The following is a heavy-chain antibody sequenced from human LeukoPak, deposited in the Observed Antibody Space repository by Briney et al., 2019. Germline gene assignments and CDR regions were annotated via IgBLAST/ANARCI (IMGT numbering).Heavy chain of an antibody. CDR3: ARDDGILALYAY. V-gene: IGHV1-2*02. CDR1: GYTFTGYY. D-gene: IGHD3-9*01. J-gene: IGHJ4*02. Sequence: ASVKVSCKASGYTFTGYYMHWVRQAPGQGLEWMGWINPNSGGTNYAQKFQGRVTMTRDTSISTAYMELSRLRSDDTAVYYCARDDGILALYAYWGQGTLVTVSS. CDR2: INPNSGGT.